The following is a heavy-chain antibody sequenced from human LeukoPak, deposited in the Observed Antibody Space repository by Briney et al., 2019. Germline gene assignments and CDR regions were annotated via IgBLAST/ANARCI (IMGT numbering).Heavy chain of an antibody. CDR2: ITPIFGTA. V-gene: IGHV1-69*05. CDR3: ARERGIQLPKGGIDP. D-gene: IGHD5-18*01. Sequence: SVKVSCKASGGTFSSYAISWVRQAPGQGLEWMGRITPIFGTANYAQKFQGRVTITTDESTSTAYMELSSLRSEDTAVYYCARERGIQLPKGGIDPWGQGTLVTVSS. CDR1: GGTFSSYA. J-gene: IGHJ5*02.